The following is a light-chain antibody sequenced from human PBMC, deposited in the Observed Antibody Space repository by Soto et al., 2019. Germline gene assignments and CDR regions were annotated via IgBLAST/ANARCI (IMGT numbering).Light chain of an antibody. J-gene: IGLJ2*01. CDR1: SSDVGGYNY. V-gene: IGLV2-8*01. Sequence: QSVLTQPPSASGSPGQSVTISCTGTSSDVGGYNYVSWYQQHPGKAPKLMISEVSKRPSGVPDRFSGSKSDNTASLTVSGLQAADEAVYYCSSYAGSNNLVFGGGTKLTVL. CDR3: SSYAGSNNLV. CDR2: EVS.